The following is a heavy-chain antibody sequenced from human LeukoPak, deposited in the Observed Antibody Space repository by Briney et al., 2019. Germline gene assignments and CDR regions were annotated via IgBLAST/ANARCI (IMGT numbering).Heavy chain of an antibody. V-gene: IGHV3-48*03. CDR3: ARDVGFNNGWPA. J-gene: IGHJ5*02. D-gene: IGHD6-19*01. Sequence: PGGSLRPSCVASGFSFRTYEMNWVRQAPGKGLEWISYISVGGSDEDYADPVKGRFSISRDNAKNSLFLQMNSLRVEDTAVYYCARDVGFNNGWPAWGQGTLVTVSS. CDR2: ISVGGSDE. CDR1: GFSFRTYE.